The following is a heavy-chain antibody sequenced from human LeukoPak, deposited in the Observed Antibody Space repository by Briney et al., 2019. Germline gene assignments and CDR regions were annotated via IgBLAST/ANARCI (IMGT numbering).Heavy chain of an antibody. CDR2: ISYDGSNK. J-gene: IGHJ5*02. CDR1: GFTFSSYA. CDR3: ARSGLPTYNWFDP. V-gene: IGHV3-30-3*01. Sequence: GRSLRLSCAASGFTFSSYAMHWVRQAPGKGLEWVAVISYDGSNKYYADSVKGRFTISRDNSKNTLYLQMNSLRAEDTAVYYCARSGLPTYNWFDPWGQGTLVTVSS. D-gene: IGHD3-10*01.